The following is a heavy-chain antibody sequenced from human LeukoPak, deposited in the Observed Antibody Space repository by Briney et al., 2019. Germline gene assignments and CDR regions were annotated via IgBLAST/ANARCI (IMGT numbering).Heavy chain of an antibody. V-gene: IGHV3-33*01. CDR2: IWYDGSDK. J-gene: IGHJ6*02. CDR1: GFTFSDYD. CDR3: ARSYYDSSGYYWGGYYYYYGMDV. D-gene: IGHD3-22*01. Sequence: GGSLRLSCTASGFTFSDYDMHWVRQPPGKGLEWVTFIWYDGSDKNYEDSVKGRFTISRDNSKNTLYLQMNSLRAEDTAVYYCARSYYDSSGYYWGGYYYYYGMDVWGQGTTVTVSS.